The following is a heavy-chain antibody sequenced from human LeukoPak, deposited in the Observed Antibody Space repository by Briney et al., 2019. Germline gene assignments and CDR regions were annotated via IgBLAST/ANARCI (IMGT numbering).Heavy chain of an antibody. Sequence: SETLSLTCTVSGGSISSGSYYWSWIRQPAGKGLEWIGRIYTSGSTNYNPSLKSRVTISVDTSKNQFSLKLSSVTAADTAVYYCASGSGWDLPLSYWGQGTLVTVSS. CDR1: GGSISSGSYY. CDR3: ASGSGWDLPLSY. J-gene: IGHJ4*02. V-gene: IGHV4-61*02. D-gene: IGHD1-26*01. CDR2: IYTSGST.